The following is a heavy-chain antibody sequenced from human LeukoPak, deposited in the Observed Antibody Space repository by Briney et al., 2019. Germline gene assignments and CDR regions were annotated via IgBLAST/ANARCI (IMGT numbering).Heavy chain of an antibody. Sequence: GGSLRLSCAASGFTFSTYAMTWVRQAPGKGLEWVSAIRGDGATKFYADSVKGRFTISRDNSKNTLYLQMNSLRAEDTAVYYCAKDLSVTTILHYFDYWGQGTLVTVSS. J-gene: IGHJ4*02. CDR2: IRGDGATK. CDR3: AKDLSVTTILHYFDY. V-gene: IGHV3-23*01. D-gene: IGHD4-17*01. CDR1: GFTFSTYA.